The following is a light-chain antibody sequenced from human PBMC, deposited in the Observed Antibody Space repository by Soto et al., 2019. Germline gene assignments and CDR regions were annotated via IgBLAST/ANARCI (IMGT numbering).Light chain of an antibody. CDR1: QSVSND. J-gene: IGKJ5*01. Sequence: IVLTQSPATLSLSPGETATLSCRASQSVSNDYVAWVQQKPGQTPRLLIYSVSSRATGIPDRFSGSGSGTEYTLTISNLQAEDFAVYYCQQFNNWPHTFGQRTRLEIK. V-gene: IGKV3D-15*01. CDR3: QQFNNWPHT. CDR2: SVS.